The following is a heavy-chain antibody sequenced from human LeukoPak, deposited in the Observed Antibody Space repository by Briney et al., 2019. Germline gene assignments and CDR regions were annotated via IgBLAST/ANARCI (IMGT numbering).Heavy chain of an antibody. D-gene: IGHD2-15*01. V-gene: IGHV4-4*02. Sequence: SGTPSLTCAVSGGSISSSNWWSWVRQPPGKGLEWIGEIYHSGSTNYNPSLKSRVTISVDKSKNQFSLKLSSVAAADTAVYYCAREGLGYCSGGSCYNWFDPWGQGTLVTVSS. CDR3: AREGLGYCSGGSCYNWFDP. CDR2: IYHSGST. CDR1: GGSISSSNW. J-gene: IGHJ5*02.